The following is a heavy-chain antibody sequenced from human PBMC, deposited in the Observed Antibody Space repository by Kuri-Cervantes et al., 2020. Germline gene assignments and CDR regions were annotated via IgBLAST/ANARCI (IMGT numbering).Heavy chain of an antibody. CDR3: ARGQFYYGSGSYYPYYYYGMDV. J-gene: IGHJ6*02. V-gene: IGHV1-8*01. D-gene: IGHD3-10*01. Sequence: ASVKVSCKAPGYTFKNDAISWVRQAPGQGLEWVGWISSYNGNTDSAQSLQGRVTMTRNTSISTAYMELSSLRSEDTAVYYCARGQFYYGSGSYYPYYYYGMDVWGQGTTVTVSS. CDR1: GYTFKNDA. CDR2: ISSYNGNT.